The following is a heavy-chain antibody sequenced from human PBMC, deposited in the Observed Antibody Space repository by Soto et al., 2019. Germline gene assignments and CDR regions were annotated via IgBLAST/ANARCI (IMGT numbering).Heavy chain of an antibody. Sequence: EVQLVESGEMLVQPGGSLRLSCAASGLTLSTSSMNWVRQAPGKGLEWILYVRRHTSVTAYADCVKDRFTISRDGAKNSLYLQMDSLRVENKADYYCGKVADSGYYMVDRWGQGILVTVSS. CDR2: VRRHTSVT. CDR1: GLTLSTSS. V-gene: IGHV3-48*01. J-gene: IGHJ5*02. CDR3: GKVADSGYYMVDR. D-gene: IGHD3-22*01.